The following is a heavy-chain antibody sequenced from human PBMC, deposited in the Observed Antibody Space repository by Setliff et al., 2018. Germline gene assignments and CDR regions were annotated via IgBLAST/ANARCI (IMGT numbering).Heavy chain of an antibody. J-gene: IGHJ3*02. CDR3: AISTIFGVVSPTPDAFDI. CDR1: GYTFTGYY. D-gene: IGHD3-3*01. Sequence: GASVKVSCKASGYTFTGYYMHWVRQAPGQGLEWMGWINPNSGGTNYAQKFQGRVTMTRDTSISTAYMELSRLRSDDTAVYYCAISTIFGVVSPTPDAFDIWGQGTMVTVSS. V-gene: IGHV1-2*02. CDR2: INPNSGGT.